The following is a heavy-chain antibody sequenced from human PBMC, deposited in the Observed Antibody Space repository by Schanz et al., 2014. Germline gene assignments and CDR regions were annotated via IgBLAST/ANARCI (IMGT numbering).Heavy chain of an antibody. D-gene: IGHD3-22*01. CDR1: GFTFSSYS. V-gene: IGHV3-21*01. CDR3: ARGNYDTSDYYPDAFDI. J-gene: IGHJ3*02. Sequence: EVQLVESGGGLVKPGGSLRLSCAASGFTFSSYSMTWVRQAPGKGLEWVSSISSSSSYIYYADSVKGRFTISKDNSKNSLYLQMSSLRAEDTAVYYCARGNYDTSDYYPDAFDIWGQGTMVTVSS. CDR2: ISSSSSYI.